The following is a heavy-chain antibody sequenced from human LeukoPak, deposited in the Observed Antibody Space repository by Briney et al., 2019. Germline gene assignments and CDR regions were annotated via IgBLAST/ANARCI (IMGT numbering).Heavy chain of an antibody. J-gene: IGHJ4*02. D-gene: IGHD6-6*01. CDR1: GGSISSYY. CDR3: ARDSAYSGSFDY. V-gene: IGHV4-59*01. CDR2: IYYSGST. Sequence: SETLSLTCTVSGGSISSYYWSWIRQPPGKGLEWIGYIYYSGSTNYNPSLKSRVTISVDTSKNQFSLKLSSVTAADTAVYYCARDSAYSGSFDYWGQGTLVTVSS.